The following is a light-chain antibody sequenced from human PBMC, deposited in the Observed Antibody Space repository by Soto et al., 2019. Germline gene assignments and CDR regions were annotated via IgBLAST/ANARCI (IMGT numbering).Light chain of an antibody. V-gene: IGKV3-20*01. J-gene: IGKJ1*01. CDR2: GAS. CDR3: QQYGSSPPIT. Sequence: EIVLTQSPDTLSLSPGERATLSCRASQSVSRNYLAWYQQKPGQAPRVLIYGASSRFTGIPDRFSGSGSGTDFTLTISRLEPEDFAVYYCQQYGSSPPITFGQGTKVDIK. CDR1: QSVSRNY.